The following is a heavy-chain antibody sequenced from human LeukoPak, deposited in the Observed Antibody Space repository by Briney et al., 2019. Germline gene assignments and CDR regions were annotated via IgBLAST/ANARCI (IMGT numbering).Heavy chain of an antibody. CDR2: IRSDGTEK. CDR1: GFTFSTYG. J-gene: IGHJ4*02. D-gene: IGHD3-22*01. CDR3: AKDGDTGGYSYFDY. Sequence: GGSLRLSCGASGFTFSTYGMHWVRQAPGKGLEWVAFIRSDGTEKYYVDSVKGRFTISRDNSKNTLYLQMNSLRPKDTALYFCAKDGDTGGYSYFDYWGQGTLVTVSS. V-gene: IGHV3-30*02.